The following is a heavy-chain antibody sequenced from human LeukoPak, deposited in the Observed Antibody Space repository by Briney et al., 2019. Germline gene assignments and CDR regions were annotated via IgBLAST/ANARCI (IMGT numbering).Heavy chain of an antibody. CDR1: GYTFSSHG. V-gene: IGHV3-33*01. CDR2: IWFDGSKK. D-gene: IGHD4-23*01. Sequence: GGSLRLSCAASGYTFSSHGIHWVRQAPGKGLEWVALIWFDGSKKYYADAVKGRFSISRDNAKKSLYLQMNGLRAEDTAVYYCARAVTTVVTPVDYWGQGTLVTVSS. J-gene: IGHJ4*02. CDR3: ARAVTTVVTPVDY.